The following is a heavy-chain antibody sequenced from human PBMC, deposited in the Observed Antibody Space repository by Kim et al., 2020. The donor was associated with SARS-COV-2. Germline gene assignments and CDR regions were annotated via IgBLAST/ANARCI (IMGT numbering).Heavy chain of an antibody. CDR3: ARALIGSSWYNWFDP. V-gene: IGHV4-59*01. Sequence: SETLSLTCTVSGGSISSYYWSWIRQPPGKGLEWIGYIYYSGSTNYNPSLKSRVTISVDTSKNQFSLKLSSVTAADTAVYYCARALIGSSWYNWFDPWGQG. CDR1: GGSISSYY. CDR2: IYYSGST. D-gene: IGHD6-13*01. J-gene: IGHJ5*02.